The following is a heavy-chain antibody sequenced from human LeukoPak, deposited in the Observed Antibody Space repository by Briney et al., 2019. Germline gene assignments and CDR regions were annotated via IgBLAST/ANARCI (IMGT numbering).Heavy chain of an antibody. CDR3: ARAGYSGYEGNWFEY. D-gene: IGHD5-12*01. CDR1: GFTFKNYA. CDR2: TSYDAVDK. Sequence: PGGSLRLSCAASGFTFKNYAMHWVRQAPGKGLEWVAITSYDAVDKYYADSVKGRFTISKDNSKNTLYLQMNSLRIEDTAVHYCARAGYSGYEGNWFEYWGQGTLVTVSS. J-gene: IGHJ5*01. V-gene: IGHV3-30*04.